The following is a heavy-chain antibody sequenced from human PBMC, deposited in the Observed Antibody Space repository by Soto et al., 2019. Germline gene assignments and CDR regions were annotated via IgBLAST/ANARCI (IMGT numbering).Heavy chain of an antibody. V-gene: IGHV3-7*03. J-gene: IGHJ4*02. Sequence: GGSLRLSCAASGFTFSDYQMSWIRQAPGKGLEWVANISRDGSAMYYVDSVKGRFTISRDNAKSSLYLQINSLRAEDTATYYCGRGFGGTHWGQGSLVTVSS. CDR2: ISRDGSAM. CDR1: GFTFSDYQ. D-gene: IGHD2-15*01. CDR3: GRGFGGTH.